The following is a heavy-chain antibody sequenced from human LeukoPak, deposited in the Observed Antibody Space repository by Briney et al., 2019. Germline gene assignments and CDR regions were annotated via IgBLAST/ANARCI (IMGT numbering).Heavy chain of an antibody. J-gene: IGHJ6*03. Sequence: SETLSLTCTVSGGSISSSSYYWGWIRQPPGKGLEWIGSIYYSGSTYYNPSLKSRVTISVDTSKNQFSLKLSSVTAADTAVYYCAKDGLVREYCSSTSCPPYYYYMDVWGKGTTVTISS. V-gene: IGHV4-39*07. CDR2: IYYSGST. CDR3: AKDGLVREYCSSTSCPPYYYYMDV. CDR1: GGSISSSSYY. D-gene: IGHD2-2*01.